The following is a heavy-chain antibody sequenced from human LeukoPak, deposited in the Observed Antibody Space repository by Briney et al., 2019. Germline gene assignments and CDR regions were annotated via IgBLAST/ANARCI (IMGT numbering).Heavy chain of an antibody. D-gene: IGHD1-26*01. CDR2: IYYSGST. CDR1: GGSISSGDYY. Sequence: SETLSLTCTVSGGSISSGDYYWSWIRQPPGKGLEWIGYIYYSGSTNYNPSLKSRVTMSVDTSKNQFSLKLSSVTAADTAVYYCARENSGSYREFDYWGQGTLVTVSS. J-gene: IGHJ4*02. CDR3: ARENSGSYREFDY. V-gene: IGHV4-61*08.